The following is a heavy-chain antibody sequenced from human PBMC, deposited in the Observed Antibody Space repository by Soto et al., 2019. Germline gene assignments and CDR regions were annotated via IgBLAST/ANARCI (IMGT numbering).Heavy chain of an antibody. V-gene: IGHV4-59*01. CDR2: IHYSGTT. D-gene: IGHD3-10*01. CDR1: AGSISSYY. Sequence: QVQLQESGPGLVKPSETLSLTCLVSAGSISSYYWSWIRQPPAKGLEWMANIHYSGTTNYNPSRKSRITMSLDTSKNQFCLRLTSVTAADPAGYYCARDRGGMGWYFGLWGRGTLVTVSS. J-gene: IGHJ2*01. CDR3: ARDRGGMGWYFGL.